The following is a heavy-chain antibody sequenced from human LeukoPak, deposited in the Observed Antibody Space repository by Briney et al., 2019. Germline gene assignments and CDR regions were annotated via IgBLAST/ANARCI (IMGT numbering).Heavy chain of an antibody. V-gene: IGHV1-18*01. CDR3: ARVSVRCSSTSCYASYYYGMDV. CDR2: ISAYNGNT. CDR1: GYSFTTYG. D-gene: IGHD2-2*01. J-gene: IGHJ6*02. Sequence: ASVKVSCKASGYSFTTYGISWVRHAPEQGLEWMGWISAYNGNTNYAQKLQGRVTMTTDTSTSTAYMELRSLRSDDTAVYYCARVSVRCSSTSCYASYYYGMDVWGQGTTVTVSS.